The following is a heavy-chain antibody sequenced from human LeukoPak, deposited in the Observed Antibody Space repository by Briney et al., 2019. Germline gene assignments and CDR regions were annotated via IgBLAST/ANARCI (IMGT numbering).Heavy chain of an antibody. CDR1: GFTFSFYW. D-gene: IGHD3-3*01. CDR3: AREALEWSPPDI. Sequence: GGSLRLSCEASGFTFSFYWMHWVRQTPGKGLEWVSRMSYDGSRTTYADSVKGRFTISRDNSKNTLYLQMNNMRTEDTAVYYCAREALEWSPPDIWGQGTTVTVSS. V-gene: IGHV3-74*01. J-gene: IGHJ3*02. CDR2: MSYDGSRT.